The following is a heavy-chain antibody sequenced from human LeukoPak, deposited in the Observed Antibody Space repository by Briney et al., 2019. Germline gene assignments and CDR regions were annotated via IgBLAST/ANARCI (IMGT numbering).Heavy chain of an antibody. Sequence: GASVKVSCKAFGYTFTGNYMHWVRQAPGQGPEWMGVISPSGGSTTYAQKFQGRVTITADKSTSTAYMELSSLRSEDTAVYYCASPKRAGRQFDYWGQGTLVTVSS. CDR2: ISPSGGST. J-gene: IGHJ4*02. CDR1: GYTFTGNY. V-gene: IGHV1-46*01. CDR3: ASPKRAGRQFDY. D-gene: IGHD1-1*01.